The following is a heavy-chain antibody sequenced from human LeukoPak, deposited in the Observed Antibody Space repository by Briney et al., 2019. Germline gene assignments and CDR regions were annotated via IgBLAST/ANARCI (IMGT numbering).Heavy chain of an antibody. V-gene: IGHV3-48*04. J-gene: IGHJ4*02. Sequence: GGSLRLSCAASGFTFSSYSMNWVRQAPGKGLEWVSYISSSSSSIYYADSVKGRFTISRDNAENSLYLQMNSLRAEDTAVYYCARGPHKFWSGYLHPDYWGQGTLVTVSS. CDR2: ISSSSSSI. D-gene: IGHD3-3*01. CDR1: GFTFSSYS. CDR3: ARGPHKFWSGYLHPDY.